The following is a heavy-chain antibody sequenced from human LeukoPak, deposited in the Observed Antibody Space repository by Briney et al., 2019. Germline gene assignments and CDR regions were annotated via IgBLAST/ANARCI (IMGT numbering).Heavy chain of an antibody. CDR1: GFTFGDYA. J-gene: IGHJ4*02. Sequence: GGSLRLSCTASGFTFGDYAMSWFRQAPGKGLEWVGFIRSKAYGGTTEYAASVKGRFTISRDDSKGIAYLQMNSLKTEDTAVYYCTRVGSSWYHFHDYWGQGTLVTVSS. V-gene: IGHV3-49*03. CDR2: IRSKAYGGTT. CDR3: TRVGSSWYHFHDY. D-gene: IGHD6-13*01.